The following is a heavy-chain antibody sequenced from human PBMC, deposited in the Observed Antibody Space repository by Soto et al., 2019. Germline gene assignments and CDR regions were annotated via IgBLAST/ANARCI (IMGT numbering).Heavy chain of an antibody. V-gene: IGHV1-3*01. CDR2: INAGNGNT. CDR1: GYTFTSYA. Sequence: ASVKVSCRASGYTFTSYAMHWVRQAPGQRLEWMGWINAGNGNTKYSQKFQGRVTITRDTSASTAYMELSSLRSEDTAVYYCARGPNPYYFDYWGQGTLVTVSS. CDR3: ARGPNPYYFDY. J-gene: IGHJ4*02.